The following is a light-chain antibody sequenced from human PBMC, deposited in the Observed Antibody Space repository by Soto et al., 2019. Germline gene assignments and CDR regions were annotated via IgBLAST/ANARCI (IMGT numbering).Light chain of an antibody. J-gene: IGKJ1*01. CDR3: QQYDNSVWT. CDR2: GVS. CDR1: ESVSSTS. Sequence: EIVLTPSPGTLSLSPGERATLSCRASESVSSTSLAWYQQKPGQAPRLLMYGVSSRATGIPDRFSGSGSGTDFTLTINRLEPEDFAVYFCQQYDNSVWTFGQGTRWISN. V-gene: IGKV3-20*01.